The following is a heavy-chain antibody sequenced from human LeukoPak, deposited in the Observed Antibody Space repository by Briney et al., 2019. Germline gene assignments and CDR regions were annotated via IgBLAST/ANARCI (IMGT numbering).Heavy chain of an antibody. CDR3: ARFSGVRGYCSGGSCPNDAFDI. D-gene: IGHD2-15*01. J-gene: IGHJ3*02. CDR1: GFTFSSYA. V-gene: IGHV3-64*01. Sequence: GGSLRLSCAASGFTFSSYAMHWVRQAPGKGLEYVSAISSNGGSTYYANSVKGRFTISRDNSKNTLYLQMGSLRAEDMAVYYCARFSGVRGYCSGGSCPNDAFDIWGQGTMVTVSS. CDR2: ISSNGGST.